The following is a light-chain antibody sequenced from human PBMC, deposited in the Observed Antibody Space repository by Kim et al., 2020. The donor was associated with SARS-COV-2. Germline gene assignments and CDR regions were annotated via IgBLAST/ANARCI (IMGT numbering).Light chain of an antibody. CDR1: QSISSW. Sequence: ASVGDRVSITCRASQSISSWLAWYQQKPGKAPKLLIHKASTLEGAVPSRFSGSEAGSEFTLTISSLQPDDFATYYCQQYKSYPWTFGHGTKVDIK. CDR2: KAS. CDR3: QQYKSYPWT. V-gene: IGKV1-5*03. J-gene: IGKJ1*01.